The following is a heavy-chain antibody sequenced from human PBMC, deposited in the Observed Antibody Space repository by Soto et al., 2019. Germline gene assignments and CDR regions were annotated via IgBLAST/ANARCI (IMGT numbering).Heavy chain of an antibody. CDR3: AKEAGDTAMVTMVFDY. D-gene: IGHD5-18*01. Sequence: LSLPCAASGFTFSSYAMSWVRQAPGKGLEWVSAISGSGGSTYYADSVKGRFTISRDNSKNTLYLQMNSLRAEDTAVYYCAKEAGDTAMVTMVFDYWGQGTLVTVSS. CDR1: GFTFSSYA. J-gene: IGHJ4*02. V-gene: IGHV3-23*01. CDR2: ISGSGGST.